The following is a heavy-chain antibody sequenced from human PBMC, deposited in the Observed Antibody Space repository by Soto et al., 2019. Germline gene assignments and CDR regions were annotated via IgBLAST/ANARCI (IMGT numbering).Heavy chain of an antibody. CDR1: GDSMNSYY. Sequence: TLSLTCTVSGDSMNSYYWTWIRQPPGKGLEWIGYIYDSGSSNYNPSVQSRVTISINTTKNQFSLKLSSVTAADTAIYYCARVRTYYDVWSSSYEFSYGLDVWGQGTMVTVSS. CDR3: ARVRTYYDVWSSSYEFSYGLDV. J-gene: IGHJ6*02. CDR2: IYDSGSS. V-gene: IGHV4-59*01. D-gene: IGHD3-3*01.